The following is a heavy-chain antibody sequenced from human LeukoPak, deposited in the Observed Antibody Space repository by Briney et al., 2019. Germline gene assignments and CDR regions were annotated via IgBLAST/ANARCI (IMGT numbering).Heavy chain of an antibody. CDR1: GGSISSSSYY. Sequence: SETLSLTCTVSGGSISSSSYYWGWLRQPPGKGLEWIGSIYYSGSTYYNPSLKSRVTISVDTSKNQFSLKLSSVTAADTAVYYCARLGIAVAGKDYWGQGTLVTVPS. CDR3: ARLGIAVAGKDY. J-gene: IGHJ4*02. V-gene: IGHV4-39*01. CDR2: IYYSGST. D-gene: IGHD6-19*01.